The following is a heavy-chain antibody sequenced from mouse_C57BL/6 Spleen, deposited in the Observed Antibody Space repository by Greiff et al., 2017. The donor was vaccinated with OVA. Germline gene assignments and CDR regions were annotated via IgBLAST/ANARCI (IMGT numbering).Heavy chain of an antibody. Sequence: DVKLVESEGGLVQPGSSMKLSCTASGFTFSDYYMAWVRQVPEKGLEWVANINYDGSSTYYLDSLKSRFIISRDNAKNILYLQMSSLKSEDTATYYCARDRESLFDYWGQGTTLTVSS. CDR3: ARDRESLFDY. CDR1: GFTFSDYY. D-gene: IGHD3-3*01. V-gene: IGHV5-16*01. CDR2: INYDGSST. J-gene: IGHJ2*01.